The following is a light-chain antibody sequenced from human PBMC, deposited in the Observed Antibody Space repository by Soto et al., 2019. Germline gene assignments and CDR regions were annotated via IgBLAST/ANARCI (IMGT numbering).Light chain of an antibody. CDR3: QQYGNSPIT. Sequence: DIVMTQSPDSLAVSLGERATINCKSSQSVLSTSNNKNYLAWYQQKLGQAPRLLIFGASSRATGIPDRFSGSGSGTDFTLIISRLETEDFAVYYCQQYGNSPITFGQGTRLEI. J-gene: IGKJ5*01. V-gene: IGKV4-1*01. CDR1: QSVLSTSNNKNY. CDR2: GAS.